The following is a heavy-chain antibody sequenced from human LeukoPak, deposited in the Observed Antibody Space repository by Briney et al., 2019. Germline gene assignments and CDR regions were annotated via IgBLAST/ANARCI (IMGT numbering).Heavy chain of an antibody. CDR2: TYYSGST. V-gene: IGHV4-39*01. CDR1: GGSISSSSYY. D-gene: IGHD3-16*02. Sequence: SETLSLTCTVSGGSISSSSYYWGWIRQPPGKGLEWIGSTYYSGSTYYNPSLKSRVTISVDTSKNQFSLKLSSVTAADTAVYYCARQPMITFGGVIAEAFDIWGQGTMVTVSS. J-gene: IGHJ3*02. CDR3: ARQPMITFGGVIAEAFDI.